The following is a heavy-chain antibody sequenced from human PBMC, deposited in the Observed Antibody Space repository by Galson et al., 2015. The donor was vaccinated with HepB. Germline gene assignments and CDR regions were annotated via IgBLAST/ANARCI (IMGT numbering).Heavy chain of an antibody. D-gene: IGHD5-12*01. V-gene: IGHV1-18*04. CDR2: ISAYNGNTNT. CDR3: ARDLGDIMATIFFDY. J-gene: IGHJ4*02. CDR1: GYTFTDFG. Sequence: SVKVSCKASGYTFTDFGISWMRQAPGQGLEWMGWISAYNGNTNTNYAQKFQGRVTMTTDTSTSTAYMELRSLRSDDTAVYYCARDLGDIMATIFFDYWGQGTLVTVSS.